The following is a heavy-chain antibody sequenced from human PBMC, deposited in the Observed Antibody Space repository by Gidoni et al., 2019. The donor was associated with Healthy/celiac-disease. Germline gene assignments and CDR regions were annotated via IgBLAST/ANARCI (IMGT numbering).Heavy chain of an antibody. CDR3: ASFGGADY. D-gene: IGHD3-10*01. J-gene: IGHJ4*02. CDR2: ISYDGSNK. Sequence: QVQLVESGGGVVQPGRSLRLSCAASGFTFSSYAMHWVRQAPGKGLEWVEVISYDGSNKYYADSVKGRFTISRDNSKNTLYLQMNSLRAEDTAVYYCASFGGADYWGQGTLVTVSS. V-gene: IGHV3-30*01. CDR1: GFTFSSYA.